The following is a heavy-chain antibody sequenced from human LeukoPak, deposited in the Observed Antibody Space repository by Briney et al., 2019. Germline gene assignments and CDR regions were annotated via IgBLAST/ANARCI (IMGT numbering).Heavy chain of an antibody. J-gene: IGHJ6*03. CDR3: ARDQGYSSSWYDYYYYMDV. Sequence: SVKVSCKASGGTFISYAISWVRQAPGQGLEWMGGIIPIFGTANYAQKFQGRVTITADESTGTAYMELSSLRSEDTAVYYCARDQGYSSSWYDYYYYMDVWGKGTTVTVSS. CDR1: GGTFISYA. V-gene: IGHV1-69*13. D-gene: IGHD6-13*01. CDR2: IIPIFGTA.